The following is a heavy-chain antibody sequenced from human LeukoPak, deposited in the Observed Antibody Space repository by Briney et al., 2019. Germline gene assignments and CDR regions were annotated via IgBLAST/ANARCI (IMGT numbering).Heavy chain of an antibody. CDR2: IWFDGTNK. CDR3: ARQTTVATDC. D-gene: IGHD4-23*01. CDR1: GFTFSSYG. J-gene: IGHJ4*02. Sequence: GGSLRLSCAASGFTFSSYGMHWVRQAPGKGLEWVALIWFDGTNKYYADSVKGRFTISRDNSNNTLYLQMNSLRAEDTAVYYCARQTTVATDCWGQGTLVTVSS. V-gene: IGHV3-33*01.